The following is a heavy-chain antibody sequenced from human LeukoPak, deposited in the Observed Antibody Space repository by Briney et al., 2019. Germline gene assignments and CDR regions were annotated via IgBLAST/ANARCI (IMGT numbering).Heavy chain of an antibody. V-gene: IGHV3-33*01. CDR3: AREVWGPEY. J-gene: IGHJ4*02. Sequence: GGSLRLSCAASGFTFSSYGMHWVRQAPGKGLEWVAVIWYDGSNKYYADSVKGRFTISRDNTKNTLYLQINSLRAEDTAVYYCAREVWGPEYWGQGTLVTVSS. D-gene: IGHD1-14*01. CDR2: IWYDGSNK. CDR1: GFTFSSYG.